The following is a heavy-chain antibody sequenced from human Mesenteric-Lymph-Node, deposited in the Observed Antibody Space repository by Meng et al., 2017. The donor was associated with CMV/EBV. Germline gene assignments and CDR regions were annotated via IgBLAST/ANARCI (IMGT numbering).Heavy chain of an antibody. CDR2: IGDSGYNR. V-gene: IGHV3-23*01. CDR1: GFTFSSYA. CDR3: AKDRGSWSYGGFDY. J-gene: IGHJ4*02. D-gene: IGHD6-13*01. Sequence: GESLKISCEASGFTFSSYAMSWVRQAPGKGLQWVSGIGDSGYNRYYADSVKGRFTISRDNAKNSLYLQMNSLRAEDMALYYCAKDRGSWSYGGFDYWGQGTLVTVSS.